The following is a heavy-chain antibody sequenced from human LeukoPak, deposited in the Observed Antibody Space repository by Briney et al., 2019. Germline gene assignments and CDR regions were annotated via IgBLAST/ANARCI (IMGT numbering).Heavy chain of an antibody. CDR3: ARDNIVMVRGAFLNWFDH. CDR2: VYHSEST. CDR1: GGSISSNHW. D-gene: IGHD3-10*01. J-gene: IGHJ5*02. Sequence: PSETLSLTCTVSGGSISSNHWWCCLRQPPQKGVVWCGVVYHSESTNYNQSLKSRVTISMDKSKNHFSLTLRSVTAADTAVYYCARDNIVMVRGAFLNWFDHWGQGTLVTVSS. V-gene: IGHV4-4*02.